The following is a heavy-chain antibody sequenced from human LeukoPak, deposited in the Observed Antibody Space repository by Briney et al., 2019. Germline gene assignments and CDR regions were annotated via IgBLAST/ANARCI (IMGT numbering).Heavy chain of an antibody. D-gene: IGHD3-22*01. CDR1: GYTFTSYD. J-gene: IGHJ4*02. CDR2: MNPNSGNT. CDR3: ARGPLPQDSSGPGGWNY. V-gene: IGHV1-8*01. Sequence: ASVKVSCKASGYTFTSYDINWVRQATGQGLEWMGWMNPNSGNTGYAQRFQGRVTMTRNTSISTAYMELSSLRSEDTAVYYCARGPLPQDSSGPGGWNYWGQGTLVTVSS.